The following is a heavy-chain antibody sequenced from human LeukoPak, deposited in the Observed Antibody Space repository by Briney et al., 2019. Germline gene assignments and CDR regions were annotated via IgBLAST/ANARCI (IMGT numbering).Heavy chain of an antibody. V-gene: IGHV3-48*03. CDR3: ARGGCGYSGYDETGSFGY. Sequence: PGGSLRLSCAASGFTFSSYEMNWVRQAPGKGLEWVSYISSSGSTIYYADSVKGRFTISRDNPKNSLYLQMNSLRAEDTAVYYCARGGCGYSGYDETGSFGYWGQGTLVTVSS. CDR2: ISSSGSTI. J-gene: IGHJ4*02. D-gene: IGHD5-12*01. CDR1: GFTFSSYE.